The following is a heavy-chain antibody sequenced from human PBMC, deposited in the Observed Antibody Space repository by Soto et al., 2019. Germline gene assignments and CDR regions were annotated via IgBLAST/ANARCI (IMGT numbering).Heavy chain of an antibody. Sequence: QVQLVESGGGVVQPGRSLRLSCAASGFTFSSYGMHWVRQAPGKGLEWVAVRSYDGSNKYYADSVKGRFTISSDNSKNTLYLQMSSLRAEDTAVYYCVKDGSSGWPYYYGMDVWGQGTTVTVSS. D-gene: IGHD6-19*01. J-gene: IGHJ6*02. CDR2: RSYDGSNK. CDR3: VKDGSSGWPYYYGMDV. V-gene: IGHV3-30*18. CDR1: GFTFSSYG.